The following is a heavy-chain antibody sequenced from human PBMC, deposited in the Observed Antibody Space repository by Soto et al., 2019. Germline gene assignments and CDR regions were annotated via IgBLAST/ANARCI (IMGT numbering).Heavy chain of an antibody. Sequence: ASVKVSCKASGYTFTSYGISWVRQAPGQGLEWMGWISAYNGNTNYAQKLQGRVTMTTDTSTSTAYMEQRSLRSDDTAVYYCARALRYFDWSPSRAFDIWGQGTMVTVSS. CDR2: ISAYNGNT. J-gene: IGHJ3*02. CDR3: ARALRYFDWSPSRAFDI. CDR1: GYTFTSYG. D-gene: IGHD3-9*01. V-gene: IGHV1-18*01.